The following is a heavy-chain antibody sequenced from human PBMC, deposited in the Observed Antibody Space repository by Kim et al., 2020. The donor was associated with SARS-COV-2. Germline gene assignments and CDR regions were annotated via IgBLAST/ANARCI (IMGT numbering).Heavy chain of an antibody. J-gene: IGHJ4*02. Sequence: STGYADSVKGRVTISRETAKNSLFLQMNSPRAEDTALYHCVRGYAGGPFDLWGQGTLVTVSS. V-gene: IGHV3-20*01. CDR3: VRGYAGGPFDL. D-gene: IGHD3-16*01. CDR2: ST.